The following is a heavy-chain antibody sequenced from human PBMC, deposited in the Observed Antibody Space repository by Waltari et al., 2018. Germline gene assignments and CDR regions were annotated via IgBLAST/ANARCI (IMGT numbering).Heavy chain of an antibody. CDR3: AKKLAMVRGPDY. Sequence: QVQLVESGGGVVQPGRSLRLSCAASGFTFSSYGMHWVRQAPGKGLEWVAVIWYDGSNKYYADSVKGRFTSSRDNSKNTLYLQMNSLRAEDTAVYYCAKKLAMVRGPDYWGQGTLVTVSS. CDR2: IWYDGSNK. CDR1: GFTFSSYG. D-gene: IGHD3-10*01. J-gene: IGHJ4*02. V-gene: IGHV3-33*06.